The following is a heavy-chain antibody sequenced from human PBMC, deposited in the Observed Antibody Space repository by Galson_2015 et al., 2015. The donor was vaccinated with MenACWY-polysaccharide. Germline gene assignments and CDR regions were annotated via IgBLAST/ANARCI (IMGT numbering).Heavy chain of an antibody. CDR1: GSRFSHSG. Sequence: SLRLACAASGSRFSHSGMHWVRQAPGKGLEGVAVIQYDGSKIVYADSVKGRFTISRDNSKNTLFLEMNSLGAEDTAVYYCAREGSRIVFHAFDTWGQGTMVTVSS. V-gene: IGHV3-33*01. CDR3: AREGSRIVFHAFDT. CDR2: IQYDGSKI. D-gene: IGHD2-15*01. J-gene: IGHJ3*02.